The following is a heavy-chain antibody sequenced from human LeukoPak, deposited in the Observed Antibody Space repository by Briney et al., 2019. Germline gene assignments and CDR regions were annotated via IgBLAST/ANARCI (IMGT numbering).Heavy chain of an antibody. CDR3: ATPTRGGIAVTGTFGH. Sequence: SETLSLTCAGSGGAFTGYYWSWIRQPPGKGLEWIGEMNHSGATNYNPSLKSRVTISVDTSKNQFSLRLTSVSAADTGVYYCATPTRGGIAVTGTFGHWGQGTQVTVSS. CDR1: GGAFTGYY. V-gene: IGHV4-34*01. D-gene: IGHD6-19*01. CDR2: MNHSGAT. J-gene: IGHJ4*02.